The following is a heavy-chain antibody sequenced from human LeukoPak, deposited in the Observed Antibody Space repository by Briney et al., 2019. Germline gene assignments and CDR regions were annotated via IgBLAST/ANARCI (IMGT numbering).Heavy chain of an antibody. CDR3: ARVGWSKGGVAP. J-gene: IGHJ5*02. D-gene: IGHD2-15*01. Sequence: ASVKVSCKASGYSFTGYYMHWVRQAPGQGLEWMGWINPNSGDTKYAQKFQGRVTMTRDTSISTAYMELTRLRSDDTAVYYCARVGWSKGGVAPWGQGTLVTVSS. CDR2: INPNSGDT. CDR1: GYSFTGYY. V-gene: IGHV1-2*02.